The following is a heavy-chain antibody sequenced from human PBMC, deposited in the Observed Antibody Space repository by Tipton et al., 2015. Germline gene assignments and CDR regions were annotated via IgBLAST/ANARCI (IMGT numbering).Heavy chain of an antibody. Sequence: TLSLTCAVSGYSISSGYYWGWIRQSPGKGLEWIASIHHSGDTYNNPSLKSRVTISVDTSKTQFSLKMSSVTAADTAVYYCACQDYDSLTRDYQTVDYWGQGTLVTVSS. J-gene: IGHJ4*02. D-gene: IGHD3-9*01. CDR1: GYSISSGYY. CDR3: ACQDYDSLTRDYQTVDY. V-gene: IGHV4-38-2*01. CDR2: IHHSGDT.